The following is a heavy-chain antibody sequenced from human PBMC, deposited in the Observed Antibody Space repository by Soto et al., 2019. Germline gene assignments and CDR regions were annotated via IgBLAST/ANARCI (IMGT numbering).Heavy chain of an antibody. V-gene: IGHV3-48*01. J-gene: IGHJ3*02. CDR3: ARVAQLLFLNAFDI. Sequence: PWGSLRLSCAASGFSCGSYSMNWVRHAQVKGLELVSYISSSSSTIYYADSVKGRFTISRDNSKNSLYLQMNSLRAEDTAVYYCARVAQLLFLNAFDIWGQGTMVTVSS. D-gene: IGHD2-2*01. CDR1: GFSCGSYS. CDR2: ISSSSSTI.